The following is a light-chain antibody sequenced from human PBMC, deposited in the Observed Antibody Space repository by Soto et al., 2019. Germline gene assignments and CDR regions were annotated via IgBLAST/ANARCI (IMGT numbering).Light chain of an antibody. V-gene: IGLV3-9*01. Sequence: SYELTQPLSVSVALGQTARITWGGNNIGSKNVHWYQQKPGQAPVVVIYRDTNRPSGMPERFSGSSSGNTATLTISRAQAGDEGDYYCQVWDSSLVVFGGGTKLTVL. CDR3: QVWDSSLVV. CDR2: RDT. J-gene: IGLJ2*01. CDR1: NIGSKN.